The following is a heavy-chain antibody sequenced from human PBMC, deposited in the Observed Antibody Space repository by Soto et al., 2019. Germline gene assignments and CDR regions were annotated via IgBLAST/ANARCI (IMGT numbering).Heavy chain of an antibody. CDR1: GFTFSSYA. Sequence: EVQLLESGGGLVQPGGSLRISCAASGFTFSSYAMSGVRQAPGKGLEWVSAISVSGDSTYYEDYLKGRFTISRDNSKNTLYLQMNSLRAEDTAVYYGAKRGSGSYFDYWGQGTLVTVSS. J-gene: IGHJ4*02. D-gene: IGHD3-10*01. CDR2: ISVSGDST. CDR3: AKRGSGSYFDY. V-gene: IGHV3-23*01.